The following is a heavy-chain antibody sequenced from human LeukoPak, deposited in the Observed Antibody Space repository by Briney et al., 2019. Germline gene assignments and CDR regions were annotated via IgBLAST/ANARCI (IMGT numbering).Heavy chain of an antibody. CDR2: ISSSSYI. Sequence: GGSLRLSCAASGFTFSSYSMNWVRQAPGKGLEWVSSISSSSYIYYADSVKGRFTISRDNAKNSLYLQMNSLRAEDTAVYYCARDPSYGYFDYWGQGTLVTVSS. CDR1: GFTFSSYS. J-gene: IGHJ4*02. D-gene: IGHD5-18*01. CDR3: ARDPSYGYFDY. V-gene: IGHV3-21*01.